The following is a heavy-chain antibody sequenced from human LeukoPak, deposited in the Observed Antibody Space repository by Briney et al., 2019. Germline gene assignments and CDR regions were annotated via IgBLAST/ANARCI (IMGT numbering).Heavy chain of an antibody. J-gene: IGHJ4*02. CDR1: GFTFSSYA. CDR2: IYYSGST. Sequence: GSLRLSCAASGFTFSSYAMSWVRQAPGKGLEWIGYIYYSGSTNYNPSLKSRVTISVDTSKSQFSLKLSSVTAADTAVYYCASHKGFWGQGTLVTVSS. V-gene: IGHV4-59*01. CDR3: ASHKGF.